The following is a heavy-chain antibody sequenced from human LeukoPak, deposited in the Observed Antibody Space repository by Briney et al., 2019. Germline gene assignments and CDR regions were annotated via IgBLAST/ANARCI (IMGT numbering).Heavy chain of an antibody. CDR2: INAGNGNT. CDR3: ASLYYYDSSGYYYYYGMDV. J-gene: IGHJ6*02. D-gene: IGHD3-22*01. V-gene: IGHV1-3*01. CDR1: GYTFTSYA. Sequence: ASVKVSCKASGYTFTSYAMHWVRQAPGQRLEWMGWINAGNGNTKYSQKFQGRVTITADKSTSTAYMELSSLRSEDTAVYYCASLYYYDSSGYYYYYGMDVWGQGTTVTVSS.